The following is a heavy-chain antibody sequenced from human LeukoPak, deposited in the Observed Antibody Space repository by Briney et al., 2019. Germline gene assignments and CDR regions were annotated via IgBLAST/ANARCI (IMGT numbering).Heavy chain of an antibody. CDR2: IKSKTDGGTT. D-gene: IGHD3-9*01. CDR1: GFTFSNAW. J-gene: IGHJ4*02. V-gene: IGHV3-15*01. CDR3: TTEGILTGKAFDY. Sequence: PGGSLRLSCAASGFTFSNAWMSWVRQAPGKGPEWVGRIKSKTDGGTTDYAAPVKGRFTISRDDSKNTLYLQMNSLKTEDTAVYYCTTEGILTGKAFDYWGQGTLVTVSS.